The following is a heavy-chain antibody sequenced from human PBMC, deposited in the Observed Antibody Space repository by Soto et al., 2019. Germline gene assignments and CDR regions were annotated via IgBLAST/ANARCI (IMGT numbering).Heavy chain of an antibody. D-gene: IGHD5-12*01. CDR1: GFTFSSYS. CDR3: ARGIVATTSALDY. J-gene: IGHJ4*02. V-gene: IGHV3-21*01. Sequence: PGGSLRLSCAASGFTFSSYSMNWVRQAPGKGLEWVSSISSSSSYIYYADSVKGRFTISRDNAKNSLYLQMNSLRAEDTAVYYCARGIVATTSALDYWGQGTLVNVSS. CDR2: ISSSSSYI.